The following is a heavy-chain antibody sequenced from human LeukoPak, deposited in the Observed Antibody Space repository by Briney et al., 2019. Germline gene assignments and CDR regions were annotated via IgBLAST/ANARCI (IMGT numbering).Heavy chain of an antibody. CDR1: GGSCDDYY. J-gene: IGHJ4*02. CDR2: IHPSGIF. V-gene: IGHV4-34*01. Sequence: NPSETLSLTCAVYGGSCDDYYCSWLRQPPGKGLEWIGEIHPSGIFYYNSSLLSRVTISIDTSKSQFSLRLTSVTAADTAFYYCARGRDRSKAGDHWGQGSLVTVSS. CDR3: ARGRDRSKAGDH. D-gene: IGHD5-24*01.